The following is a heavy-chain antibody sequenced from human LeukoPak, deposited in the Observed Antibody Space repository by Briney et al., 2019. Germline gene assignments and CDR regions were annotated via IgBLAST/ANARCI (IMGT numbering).Heavy chain of an antibody. CDR3: ACHVDIVATSNFDH. CDR2: IRYDGSNK. CDR1: GFTFSAYG. D-gene: IGHD5-12*01. V-gene: IGHV3-30*02. J-gene: IGHJ4*02. Sequence: GGSLRLSCAASGFTFSAYGMHWVRQAPGKGLEWVSFIRYDGSNKYYAGSVKGRFTISRDNSKNTLYLQMNSLRAEDTAVYYCACHVDIVATSNFDHWGQGTLVTVSS.